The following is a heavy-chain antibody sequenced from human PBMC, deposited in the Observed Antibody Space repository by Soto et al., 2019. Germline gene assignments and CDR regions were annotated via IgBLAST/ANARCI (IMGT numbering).Heavy chain of an antibody. Sequence: QVQLVESGGGVVQPGRSLRLSCAASGFTFSSYAMHWVRQAPGKGLEWVAVISYDGSNKYYADSVKGRFTISRDNCKNTLYLQMNSLRAEDTAVYYCARDIGGYSSSWYSKAEYFQHWGQGTLFTVSS. CDR1: GFTFSSYA. D-gene: IGHD6-13*01. J-gene: IGHJ1*01. CDR2: ISYDGSNK. CDR3: ARDIGGYSSSWYSKAEYFQH. V-gene: IGHV3-30-3*01.